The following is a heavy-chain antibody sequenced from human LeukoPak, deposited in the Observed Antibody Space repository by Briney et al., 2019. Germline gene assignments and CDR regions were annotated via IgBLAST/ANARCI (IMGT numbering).Heavy chain of an antibody. D-gene: IGHD2-21*01. J-gene: IGHJ4*02. Sequence: PSETLSLTCSVSGAAMNSGDYYWTWIRQSPGMGLEWIAYIYYNGATYYNPSLKSRLSVSLDTSRNQFSLNLNSVTAADTAVYFCSRVMSDCGSVMCYKGYLDSWGQGTLVTVSS. V-gene: IGHV4-30-4*08. CDR2: IYYNGAT. CDR1: GAAMNSGDYY. CDR3: SRVMSDCGSVMCYKGYLDS.